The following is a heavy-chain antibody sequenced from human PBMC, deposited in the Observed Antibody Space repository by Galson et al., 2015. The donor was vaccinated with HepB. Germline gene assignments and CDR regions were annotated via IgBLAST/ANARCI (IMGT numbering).Heavy chain of an antibody. D-gene: IGHD2-2*01. Sequence: CAASGFTFSSYWMSWVRQAPGKGLEWVANIKQDGSEKYYVDSVKGRFTISRDNAKNSLFLQMNSLRAEDTAVYYCARDSLPDCSSTSCQGGDAFDIWGQGTMVTVSS. CDR1: GFTFSSYW. V-gene: IGHV3-7*01. J-gene: IGHJ3*02. CDR3: ARDSLPDCSSTSCQGGDAFDI. CDR2: IKQDGSEK.